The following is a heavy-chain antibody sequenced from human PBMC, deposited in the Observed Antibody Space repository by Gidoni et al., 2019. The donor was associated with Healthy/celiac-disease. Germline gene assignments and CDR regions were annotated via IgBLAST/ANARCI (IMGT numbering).Heavy chain of an antibody. CDR1: GFTFSSYA. CDR2: ISGSGGST. Sequence: EVQLLASGGGLVQPGASLRLSCAASGFTFSSYAMSWVRQAPGKGLEGISAISGSGGSTYYADSVKGRFTISRDNSKNTLYLQMNSLRAEDTAVYYWEKEGDAFDIWGQGTMVTVSS. V-gene: IGHV3-23*01. J-gene: IGHJ3*02. CDR3: EKEGDAFDI.